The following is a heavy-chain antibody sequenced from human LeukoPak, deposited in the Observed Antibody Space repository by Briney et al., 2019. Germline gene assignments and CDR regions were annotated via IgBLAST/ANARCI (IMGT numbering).Heavy chain of an antibody. CDR1: GFIFSRYG. CDR3: AKDFRIGYSAHFDY. Sequence: GGSLRLSCAASGFIFSRYGMHWVRQAPGKGLEWVAVISNDGSNKYYGDSVKGRFTISRDNSKNTLYLQMDSLRGEDTAVYYCAKDFRIGYSAHFDYWGQGALVTVSS. J-gene: IGHJ4*02. V-gene: IGHV3-30-3*01. D-gene: IGHD2-21*01. CDR2: ISNDGSNK.